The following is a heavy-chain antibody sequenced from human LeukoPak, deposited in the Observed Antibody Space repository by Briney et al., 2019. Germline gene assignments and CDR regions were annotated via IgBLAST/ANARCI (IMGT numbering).Heavy chain of an antibody. D-gene: IGHD6-13*01. CDR2: ISGSGGST. CDR1: GFNFSTYG. J-gene: IGHJ4*02. Sequence: PGGSLRLSCAASGFNFSTYGMHWVRQAPGKGLEWVSAISGSGGSTYYADSVKGRFTISKDNSKNTLYLQMNSLRAEDTAVYYCAKTPSEQQLGDYWGQGTLVTVSS. CDR3: AKTPSEQQLGDY. V-gene: IGHV3-23*01.